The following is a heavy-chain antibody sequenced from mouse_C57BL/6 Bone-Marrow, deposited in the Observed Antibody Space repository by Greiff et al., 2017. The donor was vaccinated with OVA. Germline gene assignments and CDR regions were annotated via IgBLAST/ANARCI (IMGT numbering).Heavy chain of an antibody. CDR2: GQGLEWIG. V-gene: IGHV1-87*01. CDR3: SEDSAVYYCAWSSAHCYAMDY. CDR1: YTFSRRVH. D-gene: IGHD6-1*01. J-gene: IGHJ4*01. Sequence: QLKQSGPELARPWASVKISCQAFYTFSRRVHFALRDTNSWIQWVKQRPGQGLEWIGAIYPGNGDTSYNQKFKGKATLTADKSSSTAYMQLSSLTSEDSAVYYCAWSSAHCYAMDYWGQGTSVTVSS.